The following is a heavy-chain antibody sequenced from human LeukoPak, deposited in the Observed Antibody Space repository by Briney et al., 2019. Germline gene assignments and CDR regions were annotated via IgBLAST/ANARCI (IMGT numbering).Heavy chain of an antibody. CDR3: AKVAQDYDFWSGYSQSRFSLLAAFDY. D-gene: IGHD3-3*01. J-gene: IGHJ4*02. Sequence: GGSLRLSCEASGSTLSSSWMHWVRQAPGKGLVWVSRIKNDGSDASYADSVKGRFTISRDNSKNTLYLQMNSLRAEDTAVYYCAKVAQDYDFWSGYSQSRFSLLAAFDYWGQGTLVTVSS. V-gene: IGHV3-74*01. CDR1: GSTLSSSW. CDR2: IKNDGSDA.